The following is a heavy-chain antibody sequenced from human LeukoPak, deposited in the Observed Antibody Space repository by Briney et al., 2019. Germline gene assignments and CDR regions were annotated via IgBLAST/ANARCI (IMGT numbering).Heavy chain of an antibody. CDR3: ARAGIAAAGDVLGYYYYYMDV. CDR2: MNPNSGKT. D-gene: IGHD6-13*01. J-gene: IGHJ6*03. Sequence: ASVKVSCKTSGYTFTTYDINWVRQATGQGLEWMGWMNPNSGKTAYAKKFQGRVTITWNISMSTAYMDLSSLRSEDTAVYYCARAGIAAAGDVLGYYYYYMDVWGKGTTVTVSS. V-gene: IGHV1-8*03. CDR1: GYTFTTYD.